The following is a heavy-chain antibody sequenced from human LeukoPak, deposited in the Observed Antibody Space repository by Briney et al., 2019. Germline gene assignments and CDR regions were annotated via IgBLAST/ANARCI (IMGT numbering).Heavy chain of an antibody. D-gene: IGHD6-13*01. CDR3: AKHAGAVYYFGY. Sequence: SETLSLTCTVSGGSISSSSFYWGWIRQPPGKGLEWIGSIYYSGNTYYNPSLKSRVTISVDTSKNQFSLKLSSVTAADTAVYYCAKHAGAVYYFGYWGQGTLVTVSS. CDR2: IYYSGNT. V-gene: IGHV4-39*01. J-gene: IGHJ4*02. CDR1: GGSISSSSFY.